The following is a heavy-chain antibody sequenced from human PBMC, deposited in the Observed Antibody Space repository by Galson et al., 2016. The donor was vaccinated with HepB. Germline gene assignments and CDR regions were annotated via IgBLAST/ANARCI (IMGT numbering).Heavy chain of an antibody. J-gene: IGHJ4*02. CDR1: GFSFSSYS. D-gene: IGHD2-15*01. V-gene: IGHV3-21*01. Sequence: SLRLSCAASGFSFSSYSMNWVRQAPGKGLEWVSSISDTSDHIYHADSLKGRFTISRDNTKNLAFLQMDSLRAEDTAVYYCARNLFSGAGYSVDYWGQGTLVTVSS. CDR2: ISDTSDHI. CDR3: ARNLFSGAGYSVDY.